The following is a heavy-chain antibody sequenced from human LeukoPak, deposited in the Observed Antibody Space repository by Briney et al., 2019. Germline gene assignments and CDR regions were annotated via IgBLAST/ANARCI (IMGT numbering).Heavy chain of an antibody. CDR3: ARDLFVEDSGRYFTS. V-gene: IGHV1-18*01. J-gene: IGHJ5*02. Sequence: GASVKVSCKASGYSFSNYVITWVRQAPGQGLEWMGWISVFNGNINYAPNFQGRVTMTTDIPTSTAFMELRSLRSDDTAVYYCARDLFVEDSGRYFTSWGQGTLVTVSS. CDR1: GYSFSNYV. CDR2: ISVFNGNI. D-gene: IGHD3-10*01.